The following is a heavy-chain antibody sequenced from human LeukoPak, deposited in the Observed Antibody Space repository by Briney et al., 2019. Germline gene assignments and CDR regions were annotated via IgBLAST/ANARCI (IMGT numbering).Heavy chain of an antibody. CDR1: GGTFSSYA. Sequence: ASVKVSCKASGGTFSSYAISWVRQAPGQGLEWMGGIIPIFGTANYAQKFQGRVTITTDESTSTAYMELSSLRSEDTAVYYCAGRGYSGYDYSNYRYFDLWGRGTLVTVSS. CDR3: AGRGYSGYDYSNYRYFDL. V-gene: IGHV1-69*05. CDR2: IIPIFGTA. J-gene: IGHJ2*01. D-gene: IGHD5-12*01.